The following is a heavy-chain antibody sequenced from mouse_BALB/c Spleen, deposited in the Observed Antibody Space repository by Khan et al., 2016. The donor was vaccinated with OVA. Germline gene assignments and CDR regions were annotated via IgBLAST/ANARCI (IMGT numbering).Heavy chain of an antibody. CDR1: GYTFTTYW. CDR3: TRDRIDY. J-gene: IGHJ2*01. Sequence: QVQLKQSGAELAKPGASVKMSCKASGYTFTTYWMHWIKQRPGQGLEWIGYINPTSGYTDSNEKFKDRATLSAAKSSSPDYMQRTSLTSEDSAVYYCTRDRIDYWGQGTTLTVSS. CDR2: INPTSGYT. V-gene: IGHV1-7*01.